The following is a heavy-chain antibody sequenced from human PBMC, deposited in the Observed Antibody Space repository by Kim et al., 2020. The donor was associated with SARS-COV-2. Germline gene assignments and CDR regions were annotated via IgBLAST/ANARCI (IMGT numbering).Heavy chain of an antibody. CDR1: GFTFSSYE. V-gene: IGHV3-48*03. J-gene: IGHJ6*02. CDR2: ISSSGSTI. Sequence: GGSLRLSCAASGFTFSSYEMNWVRQAPGKGLEWVSYISSSGSTIYYADSVKGRFTISRDNAKNSLYLQMNSLRAEDTAVYYCARDTPLWFGELLVRYGMDVWGQGTTVTVSS. CDR3: ARDTPLWFGELLVRYGMDV. D-gene: IGHD3-10*01.